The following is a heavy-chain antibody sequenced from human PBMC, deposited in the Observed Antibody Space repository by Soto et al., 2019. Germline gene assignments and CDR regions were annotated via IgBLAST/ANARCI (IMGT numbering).Heavy chain of an antibody. Sequence: GGSLRLSCAASGFTFSSYWMHWVRQAPGKGLEWVSAISGGGSSTYYADSVKGRFTISRDNSKNTLYLQMNSLRAEDTAVYYCAKSTGYDSSGYYRGPFDYWAQGTLVTVSS. J-gene: IGHJ4*02. CDR1: GFTFSSYW. CDR3: AKSTGYDSSGYYRGPFDY. CDR2: ISGGGSST. D-gene: IGHD3-22*01. V-gene: IGHV3-23*01.